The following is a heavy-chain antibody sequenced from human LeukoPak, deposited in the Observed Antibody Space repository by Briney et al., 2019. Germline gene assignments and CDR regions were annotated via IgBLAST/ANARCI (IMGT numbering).Heavy chain of an antibody. CDR1: GGSISSGGYY. Sequence: PSETLSLTCTVSGGSISSGGYYWSWIRQQPGKGLEWIGYIYYSGSTYYNPSLKSRITISVDTSKNQFSLKMSSVTAADTAVYYWARAPPTIAVAGSAFDIWGQGTMVTVSS. D-gene: IGHD6-19*01. CDR3: ARAPPTIAVAGSAFDI. CDR2: IYYSGST. V-gene: IGHV4-31*03. J-gene: IGHJ3*02.